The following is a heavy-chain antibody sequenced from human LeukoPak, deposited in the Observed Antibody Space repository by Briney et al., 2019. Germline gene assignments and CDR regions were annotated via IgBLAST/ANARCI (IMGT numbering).Heavy chain of an antibody. CDR3: AREGAAAASVGAFDI. V-gene: IGHV3-15*01. CDR1: GFTFSNAW. J-gene: IGHJ3*02. Sequence: GGSLRLSCAASGFTFSNAWMSWVRQAPGKGLEWVGRIKSKTDGGTTDYAAPVKGRFTISRDDSKNTLYLQMNSLKTEDTAVYYCAREGAAAASVGAFDIWGQGTMVTVSS. CDR2: IKSKTDGGTT. D-gene: IGHD6-13*01.